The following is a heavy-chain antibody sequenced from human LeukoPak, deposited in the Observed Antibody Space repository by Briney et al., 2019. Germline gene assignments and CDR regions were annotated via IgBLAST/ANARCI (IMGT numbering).Heavy chain of an antibody. CDR2: FSDSGGTT. CDR3: AKGGWLED. D-gene: IGHD6-19*01. CDR1: GFAFSRSA. V-gene: IGHV3-23*01. J-gene: IGHJ4*02. Sequence: GGSLRLSCAASGFAFSRSAMNWVRQAPGKELEWVSGFSDSGGTTYYADSVMGRFTISRDTFRNTLDLQMNSLRVEDTAVYYCAKGGWLEDWGQGTLVTVSS.